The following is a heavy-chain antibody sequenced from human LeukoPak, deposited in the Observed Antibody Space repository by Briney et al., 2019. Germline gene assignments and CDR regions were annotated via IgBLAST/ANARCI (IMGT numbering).Heavy chain of an antibody. J-gene: IGHJ5*02. CDR3: ARRYCSGGSCYSFRGDWFDP. V-gene: IGHV3-33*01. D-gene: IGHD2-15*01. Sequence: GGSLRLSCAASGFTFSSYGMHWVRQAPGKGLEWVAVIWYDRSKKYYADSVKGRFTISRDNSKNTVDLQMDSLRAEDTAVYYCARRYCSGGSCYSFRGDWFDPWGQGTLVTVSS. CDR2: IWYDRSKK. CDR1: GFTFSSYG.